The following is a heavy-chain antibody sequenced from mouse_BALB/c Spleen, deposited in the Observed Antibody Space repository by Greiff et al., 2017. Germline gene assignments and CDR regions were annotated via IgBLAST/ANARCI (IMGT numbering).Heavy chain of an antibody. J-gene: IGHJ2*01. CDR1: GFTFSDYY. V-gene: IGHV5-4*02. CDR2: ISDGGSYT. Sequence: EVKVVESGGGLVKPGGSLKLSCAASGFTFSDYYMYWVRQTPEKRLEWVATISDGGSYTYYPDSVKGRFTISRDNAKNNLYLQMSSLKSEDTAMYYCARDGGASIFDYWGQGTTLTVSS. CDR3: ARDGGASIFDY. D-gene: IGHD6-1*01.